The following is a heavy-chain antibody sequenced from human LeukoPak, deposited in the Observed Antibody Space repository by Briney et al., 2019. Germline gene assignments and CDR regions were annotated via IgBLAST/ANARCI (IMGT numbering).Heavy chain of an antibody. Sequence: GGSLRLSCATSGFIFTDYAMTWVRQAPGKGLEWVSLISDSGGSTYYADSVKGRFTISRDNSKNTLYPQMSSLRPEDTAVYYCARRHPTVTAFDYWGQGTLGTVSS. CDR2: ISDSGGST. CDR3: ARRHPTVTAFDY. V-gene: IGHV3-23*01. J-gene: IGHJ4*02. D-gene: IGHD2-21*02. CDR1: GFIFTDYA.